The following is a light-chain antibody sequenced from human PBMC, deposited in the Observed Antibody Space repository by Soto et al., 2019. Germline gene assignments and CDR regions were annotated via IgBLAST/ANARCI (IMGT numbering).Light chain of an antibody. CDR3: ATWDDSLSGRV. V-gene: IGLV1-47*01. CDR2: RNN. CDR1: SSNIGSNY. J-gene: IGLJ3*02. Sequence: QSVLTQPPSASETPGQRVTISCSGSSSNIGSNYVCWYQQLPGTAPKLLIYRNNQRPSGVPDRFSGSKSDTSASLAISGLRSEDEADYYCATWDDSLSGRVFGGGTKVNVL.